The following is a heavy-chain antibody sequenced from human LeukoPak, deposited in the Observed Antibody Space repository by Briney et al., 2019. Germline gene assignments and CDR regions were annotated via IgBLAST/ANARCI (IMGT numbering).Heavy chain of an antibody. J-gene: IGHJ4*02. CDR1: GFTFSDYW. V-gene: IGHV3-7*02. CDR2: IRPDGSEI. D-gene: IGHD2-15*01. CDR3: TRSLDY. Sequence: GGSLRLSCAASGFTFSDYWMDWARQAPGKGLEWVANIRPDGSEIYYVDAVKGRFTIPRDNAKNSLYLQMNSLRAEDTAVYYCTRSLDYWGQGTLVTVSS.